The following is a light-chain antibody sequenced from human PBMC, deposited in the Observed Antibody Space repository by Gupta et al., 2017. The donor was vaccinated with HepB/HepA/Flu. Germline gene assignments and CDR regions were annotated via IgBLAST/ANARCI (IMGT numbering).Light chain of an antibody. CDR2: AAS. V-gene: IGKV1-6*01. Sequence: IQVTQSPSSLSASVGDRVVITWRPSENINTHLCWYQQQPGKSPKLRIFAASTQHDVVPSSFSCSFCGPDFFLTITNGQPEDFANYYCQNQYNPPWPFGRGTQVDI. J-gene: IGKJ2*01. CDR3: QNQYNPPWP. CDR1: ENINTH.